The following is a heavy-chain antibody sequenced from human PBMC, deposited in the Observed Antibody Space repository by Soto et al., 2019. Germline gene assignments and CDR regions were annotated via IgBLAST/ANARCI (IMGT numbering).Heavy chain of an antibody. D-gene: IGHD3-10*01. J-gene: IGHJ4*02. V-gene: IGHV3-53*04. CDR3: VRGRYGSEIH. CDR2: LYNGGAT. Sequence: EVRLVESGGGLVQPGGSLRLSCAASGFIVSSNYMTWVRQATGKGLEWVSLLYNGGATHYAASVKGRFTISSHSSQNTMFLQMNSLRSEDTATYYCVRGRYGSEIHWGQGTKVTVSS. CDR1: GFIVSSNY.